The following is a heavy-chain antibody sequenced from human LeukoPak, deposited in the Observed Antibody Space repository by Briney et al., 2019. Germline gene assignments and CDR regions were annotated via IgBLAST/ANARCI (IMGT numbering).Heavy chain of an antibody. J-gene: IGHJ2*01. CDR3: AGSDTTGYIPREWDYWYFDL. CDR1: GGSIGRSSYY. V-gene: IGHV3-21*01. Sequence: NTSETLSLTCTVSGGSIGRSSYYWGWIRQPPGKGLEWVSSITSSSSYIYYADSVKGRFTISRDNAKNSLYLQMNSLRAEDTAVYYCAGSDTTGYIPREWDYWYFDLWGRGTLVTVSS. D-gene: IGHD3-22*01. CDR2: ITSSSSYI.